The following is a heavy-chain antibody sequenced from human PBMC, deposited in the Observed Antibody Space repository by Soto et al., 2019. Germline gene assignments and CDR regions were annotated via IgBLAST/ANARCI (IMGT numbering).Heavy chain of an antibody. V-gene: IGHV4-30-2*01. CDR1: GGYIGSGGYS. J-gene: IGHJ6*02. CDR2: IYHSGST. D-gene: IGHD1-26*01. Sequence: SETLCLTCAVSGGYIGSGGYSWSWIRQPPGKGLEWIGYIYHSGSTYYNPSLKSRVTISVDRSKNQFSLKLSSVTAEDTAVYYCARDPNIVGATHGGYYYYYGMDVWGQGTTVTVSS. CDR3: ARDPNIVGATHGGYYYYYGMDV.